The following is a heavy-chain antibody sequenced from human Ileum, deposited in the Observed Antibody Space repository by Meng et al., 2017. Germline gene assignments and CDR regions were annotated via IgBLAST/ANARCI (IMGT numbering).Heavy chain of an antibody. CDR3: AFGVCGSNCYYLES. V-gene: IGHV3-30*03. J-gene: IGHJ4*02. CDR1: GFTFSSYG. CDR2: MSFDGSKI. D-gene: IGHD3-22*01. Sequence: QVQLVESGGGVVQPGGSLRLACAASGFTFSSYGMHWVRQAPGKGLEWVALMSFDGSKIFYGDSVKGRFTISRDNSKNTLYLQMNSLRAEDTAVYYCAFGVCGSNCYYLESWGQGTLDTVSS.